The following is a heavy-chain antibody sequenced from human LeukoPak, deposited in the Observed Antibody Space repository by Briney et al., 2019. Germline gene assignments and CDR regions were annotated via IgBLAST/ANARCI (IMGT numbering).Heavy chain of an antibody. CDR2: IYTSGNT. CDR1: GGSISIYY. J-gene: IGHJ6*03. V-gene: IGHV4-4*07. CDR3: ARTEESGYSYGYFGYYYYMDV. D-gene: IGHD5-18*01. Sequence: PSETLSLTCTVSGGSISIYYWSWIRQPAGKGLEWIGRIYTSGNTSYNPSLKSRVTMSVDTSKNQFSLNLSSVTAADTAVYYCARTEESGYSYGYFGYYYYMDVWGKGTTVTVSS.